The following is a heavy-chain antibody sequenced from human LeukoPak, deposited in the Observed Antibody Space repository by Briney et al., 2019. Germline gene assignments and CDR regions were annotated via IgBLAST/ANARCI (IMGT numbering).Heavy chain of an antibody. Sequence: SGPTPFKPTQPLTLTCTFSGVCLSTSGVGGGWIRQPPVKALEGLALIYWNDYKRYSPSLKSRLTSTKDTSKTQVDLTIPNMDTVDTATYYCAHSLAYYYCSGSYYKNWFDPWGQGTLVTVSS. CDR2: IYWNDYK. V-gene: IGHV2-5*01. J-gene: IGHJ5*02. CDR3: AHSLAYYYCSGSYYKNWFDP. D-gene: IGHD3-10*01. CDR1: GVCLSTSGVG.